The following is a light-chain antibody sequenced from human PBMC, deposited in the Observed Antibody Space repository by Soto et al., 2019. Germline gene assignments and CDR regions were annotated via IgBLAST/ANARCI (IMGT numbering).Light chain of an antibody. J-gene: IGLJ1*01. Sequence: QSALTQPASVSGSPGQSITISCTGTSSDVGGYNYVSWYQHHPGKAPKLMIYDVSNRPSGISNRFSGSKSGNTASLTISGLQPEDEGDYYYSSYTTSNTRQIVFGTGTKVTVL. CDR3: SSYTTSNTRQIV. CDR2: DVS. CDR1: SSDVGGYNY. V-gene: IGLV2-14*03.